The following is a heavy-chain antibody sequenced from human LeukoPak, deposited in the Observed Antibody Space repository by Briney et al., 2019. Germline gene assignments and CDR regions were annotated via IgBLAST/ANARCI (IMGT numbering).Heavy chain of an antibody. D-gene: IGHD6-13*01. CDR2: IYHSGST. CDR1: GGSISSGGYY. V-gene: IGHV4-30-2*01. J-gene: IGHJ4*02. CDR3: ARHREQLVFDY. Sequence: SQTLSLTCTVSGGSISSGGYYWSWIRQPPGKGLEWIGYIYHSGSTYYNPSLKSRVTMSVDRSKNQFSLKLSSVTAADTAVYYCARHREQLVFDYWGQGTLVTVSS.